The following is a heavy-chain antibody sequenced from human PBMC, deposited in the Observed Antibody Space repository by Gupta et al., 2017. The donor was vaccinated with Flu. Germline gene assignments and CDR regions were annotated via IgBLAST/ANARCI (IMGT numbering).Heavy chain of an antibody. Sequence: QLVQSGAEVQKPGAPLSIPCKGSTYSFTRYCITWVRQMPGKGLEWMGRIDPSDSYTNYSPSFQGHVTISADKSISTAYLQWSSLKASDTAMYYCARRVVGAVAVDYWGQGTLVTVSS. CDR2: IDPSDSYT. V-gene: IGHV5-10-1*01. CDR3: ARRVVGAVAVDY. CDR1: TYSFTRYC. D-gene: IGHD6-19*01. J-gene: IGHJ4*02.